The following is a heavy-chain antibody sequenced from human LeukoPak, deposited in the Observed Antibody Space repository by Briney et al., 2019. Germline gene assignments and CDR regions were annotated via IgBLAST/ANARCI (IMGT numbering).Heavy chain of an antibody. Sequence: PGRSLRLSCVPSGFILSHYGMHWVRQARGKGLEWVAVIWSDGSNRFYAPSSKGRFPISRDNSPNTGFLQMNSLRAEDTAMYYCARDAQRGFDYSNSLKYWGHGILVTVSS. CDR2: IWSDGSNR. D-gene: IGHD4-11*01. V-gene: IGHV3-33*02. CDR1: GFILSHYG. CDR3: ARDAQRGFDYSNSLKY. J-gene: IGHJ4*01.